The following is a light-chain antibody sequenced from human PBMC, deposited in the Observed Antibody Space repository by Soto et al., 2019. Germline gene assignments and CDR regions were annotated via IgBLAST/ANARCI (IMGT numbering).Light chain of an antibody. CDR1: SSDVGSYNL. CDR2: EVS. V-gene: IGLV2-23*02. J-gene: IGLJ3*02. CDR3: CSYAGSSTWV. Sequence: QSALTQPASVSGSPGQSITISCTGTSSDVGSYNLVSWYQQHPGKAPKLMIYEVSKRPSGVSNRLSGSKSGNTASLTISGLQAEDEADYYCCSYAGSSTWVFGGWTKVTVL.